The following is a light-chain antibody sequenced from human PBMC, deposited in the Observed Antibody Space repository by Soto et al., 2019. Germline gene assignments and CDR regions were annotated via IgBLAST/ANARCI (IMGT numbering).Light chain of an antibody. J-gene: IGLJ2*01. V-gene: IGLV4-69*01. CDR1: SGHSNYA. CDR2: LNSDGSH. Sequence: QPVLTQSPSASASLGASVKLTCTLSSGHSNYAIAWHQQQSEKGPRYLMKLNSDGSHSTGDGIPDRFSGSSSGAERYLTISSLQYEDEADYYCQTWGSGIVVFGGGTKLTVL. CDR3: QTWGSGIVV.